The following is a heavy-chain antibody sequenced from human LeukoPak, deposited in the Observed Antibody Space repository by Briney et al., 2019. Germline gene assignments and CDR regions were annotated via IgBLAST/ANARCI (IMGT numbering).Heavy chain of an antibody. Sequence: ASVKVSCKASGYTFTDYYIHWVRQAPGQGLECMGIINPSGGSTSYAQKFQGRVTMTRDMSTSTVYMELSSLRSEDTAVYYCARDHVGWGDNCGYMDVWGKGTTVTISS. CDR3: ARDHVGWGDNCGYMDV. CDR2: INPSGGST. D-gene: IGHD3-16*01. CDR1: GYTFTDYY. V-gene: IGHV1-46*01. J-gene: IGHJ6*03.